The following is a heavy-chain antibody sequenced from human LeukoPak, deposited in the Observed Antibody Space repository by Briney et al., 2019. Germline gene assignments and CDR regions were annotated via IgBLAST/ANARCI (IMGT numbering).Heavy chain of an antibody. CDR1: GFTFSSYA. D-gene: IGHD1-1*01. V-gene: IGHV3-30-3*01. CDR3: ARSGTSDY. CDR2: ISYDGSNK. Sequence: GRSLRLSCAASGFTFSSYAMHWVRQAPGKGLEWVAVISYDGSNKYYADSVKGRFTISRDNSKNTLYLQMNCLRAEDTAVYYCARSGTSDYWGQGTLVTVSS. J-gene: IGHJ4*02.